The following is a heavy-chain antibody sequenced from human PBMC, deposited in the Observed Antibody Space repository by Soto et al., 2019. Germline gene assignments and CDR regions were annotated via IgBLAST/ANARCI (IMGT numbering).Heavy chain of an antibody. J-gene: IGHJ4*02. V-gene: IGHV4-39*01. Sequence: SDTLSLTCTVSGGSISSSSYYWGWIRQPPGKGLEWIGSIYYSGSTYYNPSLKSRVTISVDTSKNQFSLKLSSVTAADTAVYYCARYDYDILTGYRYYFDYWGQGTLVT. CDR3: ARYDYDILTGYRYYFDY. CDR2: IYYSGST. D-gene: IGHD3-9*01. CDR1: GGSISSSSYY.